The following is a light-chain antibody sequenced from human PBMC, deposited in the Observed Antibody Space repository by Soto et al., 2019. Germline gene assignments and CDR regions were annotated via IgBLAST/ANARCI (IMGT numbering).Light chain of an antibody. Sequence: QSALTQPPSASGSPGQSVTISCTGTSIDVGGYNYVSWYQHHPGKAPKLMIYEVSKRPSGVPDRFSGSKSGNTASLTVSGLQAEDEADYSCSSYAGIKNFVVFGGGTKLTVL. V-gene: IGLV2-8*01. J-gene: IGLJ2*01. CDR3: SSYAGIKNFVV. CDR1: SIDVGGYNY. CDR2: EVS.